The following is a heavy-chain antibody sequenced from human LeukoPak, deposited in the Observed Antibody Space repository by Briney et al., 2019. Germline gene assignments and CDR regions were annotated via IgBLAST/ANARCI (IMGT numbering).Heavy chain of an antibody. Sequence: PGGSLRLSCAASGFSFSSYATNWVRQAPGRGLEWVASISSSSNYMYYTDSVKGRFTISRDDAKDSLYLQMSSLRAEDTAVYYCAKDLAAAGTSLEDWGQGTLVTVSS. D-gene: IGHD6-13*01. V-gene: IGHV3-21*01. CDR3: AKDLAAAGTSLED. J-gene: IGHJ4*02. CDR2: ISSSSNYM. CDR1: GFSFSSYA.